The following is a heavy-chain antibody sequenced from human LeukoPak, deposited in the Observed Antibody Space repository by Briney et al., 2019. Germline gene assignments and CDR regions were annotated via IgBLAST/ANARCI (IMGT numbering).Heavy chain of an antibody. D-gene: IGHD1-26*01. CDR1: GYTFNSYG. V-gene: IGHV1-18*01. CDR3: ARGRRIVGAPDY. Sequence: ASVKVSCKTSGYTFNSYGITWVRQAPGQGLEWMGWISAYNGNTNYAQKLQGRVTMTTDTSTSTAYMELRSLRSDDTAVYYCARGRRIVGAPDYWGQGTLVTVSS. CDR2: ISAYNGNT. J-gene: IGHJ4*02.